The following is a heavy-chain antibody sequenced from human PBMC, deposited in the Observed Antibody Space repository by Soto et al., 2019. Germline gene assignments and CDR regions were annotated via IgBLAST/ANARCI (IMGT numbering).Heavy chain of an antibody. CDR3: AREIGISGGLDS. D-gene: IGHD2-15*01. CDR1: GFTFTSYA. V-gene: IGHV3-30-3*01. CDR2: ISSDGSIK. Sequence: QVQLVESGGGVVQPGRSLRLSCAASGFTFTSYAVQWVRQAPGKGLEWVAVISSDGSIKYYSDSVKGRFTISRDNSKNTLYLQMSGLRGEDTALYYFAREIGISGGLDSWGQGTLVTVSS. J-gene: IGHJ4*02.